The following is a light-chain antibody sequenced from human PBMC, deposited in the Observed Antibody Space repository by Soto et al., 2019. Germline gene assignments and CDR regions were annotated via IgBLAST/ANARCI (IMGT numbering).Light chain of an antibody. CDR2: ASS. Sequence: DIQMTQSPASVSASVGDSVTITCRASQDISGWLAWYQQRPGTAPHLLIYASSTLNSVVPSRFSGSGSGTDFTLHIRGLQPEDLSTYFCQETHSFPFTFGHGTRV. CDR3: QETHSFPFT. J-gene: IGKJ3*01. CDR1: QDISGW. V-gene: IGKV1-12*01.